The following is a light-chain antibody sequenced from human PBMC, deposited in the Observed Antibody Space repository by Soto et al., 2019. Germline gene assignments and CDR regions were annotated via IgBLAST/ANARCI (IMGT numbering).Light chain of an antibody. CDR2: AAS. CDR1: QSISSY. J-gene: IGKJ2*01. V-gene: IGKV1-39*01. CDR3: QQSYSTPT. Sequence: DIQMTQSPSSLSASVGDRVTITCRASQSISSYLNWYQQKPGKAPKLLNYAASSLQSGVPSRFSGSGSGTDFALTISRLQTEDFATYHCQQSYSTPTFGQGTKLEIK.